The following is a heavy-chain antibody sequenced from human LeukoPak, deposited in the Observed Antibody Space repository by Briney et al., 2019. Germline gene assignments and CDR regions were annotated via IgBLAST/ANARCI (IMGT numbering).Heavy chain of an antibody. V-gene: IGHV6-1*01. J-gene: IGHJ3*02. D-gene: IGHD3-22*01. CDR3: ARHRTASSGYHDAFDI. CDR1: GDSVSSNSAA. CDR2: TYYRSKWYN. Sequence: SQTLSLTCAISGDSVSSNSAAWNWVRQSPSRGLEWLGRTYYRSKWYNDYAVSVQSRITINPDTSKNQFSLQLNSVTPEDTAVYYCARHRTASSGYHDAFDIWGQGTMVTVSS.